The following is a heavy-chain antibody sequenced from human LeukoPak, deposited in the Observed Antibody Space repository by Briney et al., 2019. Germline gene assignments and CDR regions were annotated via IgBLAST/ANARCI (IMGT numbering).Heavy chain of an antibody. J-gene: IGHJ4*02. D-gene: IGHD3-22*01. V-gene: IGHV3-23*01. CDR2: ISGSGGNT. CDR3: AKDMAESSGYSVSSFDY. CDR1: GFTFSSYA. Sequence: GGSLRLSCAASGFTFSSYAMSWVRQAPGKGLEWVSAISGSGGNTYYADSVKGRFTISRDNSKNTLYLQMNSLRAEDTAVYYCAKDMAESSGYSVSSFDYWGQGTLVTVSP.